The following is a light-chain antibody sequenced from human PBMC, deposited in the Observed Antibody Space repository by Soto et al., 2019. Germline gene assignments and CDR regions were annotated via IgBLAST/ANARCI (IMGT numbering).Light chain of an antibody. J-gene: IGLJ2*01. CDR1: NSDIGAYDY. CDR2: EVT. CDR3: GSYASATLI. Sequence: QSVLTQPASVSGSPGQSITISCTGSNSDIGAYDYVSWYQQHPGKPPTLLIYEVTFRPSGVPNRFSGSKSGNTATLTISGVLTEDEADYYCGSYASATLIFGGGTKLTVL. V-gene: IGLV2-14*01.